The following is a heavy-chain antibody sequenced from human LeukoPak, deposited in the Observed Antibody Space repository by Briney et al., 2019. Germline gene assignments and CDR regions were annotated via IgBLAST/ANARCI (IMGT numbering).Heavy chain of an antibody. V-gene: IGHV1-18*01. CDR2: ISAYNGNT. CDR3: ARGRYDSSGYYLIDY. Sequence: ASVKVSCKXSGYTFTSYGISWVRQAPGQGLEWMGWISAYNGNTNYSQKLQGRVTMTTDTSTSIAYMELRSLRSDDTAVYYCARGRYDSSGYYLIDYWGRGTLVTVSS. J-gene: IGHJ4*02. D-gene: IGHD3-22*01. CDR1: GYTFTSYG.